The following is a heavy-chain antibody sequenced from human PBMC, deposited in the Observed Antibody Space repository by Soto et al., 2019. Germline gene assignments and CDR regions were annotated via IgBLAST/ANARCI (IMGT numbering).Heavy chain of an antibody. Sequence: EVQLVESGGDLVKPGGSLRLSCAASEFTFANAWISWVRQAPGKGLEWVGRIKSKADGGTTDYAAPVKGRFTISRDESQNTLYLQINSLKTEDTAVYYCTSLYYGPWGQGTLVTVSS. J-gene: IGHJ5*02. CDR2: IKSKADGGTT. CDR3: TSLYYGP. V-gene: IGHV3-15*01. CDR1: EFTFANAW. D-gene: IGHD4-17*01.